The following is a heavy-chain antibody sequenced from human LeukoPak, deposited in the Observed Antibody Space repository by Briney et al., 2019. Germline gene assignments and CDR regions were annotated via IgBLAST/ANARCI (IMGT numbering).Heavy chain of an antibody. J-gene: IGHJ4*02. CDR3: AKDNSMVRGVSLSHFDY. V-gene: IGHV3-23*01. CDR2: ISGSGGST. D-gene: IGHD3-10*01. Sequence: PGGSLRLSCAASGFTFSSYAMSWVRQAPGKGLEWVSAISGSGGSTYYADSVKGRFTISRDNSKNTLYVQMNSLRAEDTAVYYCAKDNSMVRGVSLSHFDYWGQGTLVTVSS. CDR1: GFTFSSYA.